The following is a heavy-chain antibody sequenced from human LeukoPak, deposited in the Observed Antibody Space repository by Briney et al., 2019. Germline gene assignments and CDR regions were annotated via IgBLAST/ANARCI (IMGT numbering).Heavy chain of an antibody. J-gene: IGHJ4*02. Sequence: GGSLRFSCAASGFHFSSYSMNWVRQAPGKGLEWVSYISSSSSTIYYADSVKGRFTISRDNAKNSLYLQMNSLRTEDTAVYYCARFIAARACWGQGTLVTVSS. D-gene: IGHD6-6*01. CDR3: ARFIAARAC. CDR1: GFHFSSYS. CDR2: ISSSSSTI. V-gene: IGHV3-48*01.